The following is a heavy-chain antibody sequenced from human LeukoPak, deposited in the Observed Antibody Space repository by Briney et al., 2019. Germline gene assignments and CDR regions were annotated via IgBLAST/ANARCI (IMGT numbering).Heavy chain of an antibody. D-gene: IGHD5-24*01. CDR2: INPNSGGT. J-gene: IGHJ4*02. CDR1: GYTFTSYG. Sequence: ASVKVSCKASGYTFTSYGISWVRQAPGQGLEWMGRINPNSGGTNYAQKFQGRVTMTRDTSISTAYMELSRLRSDDTAVYYCAREKRDGYNLLFDYWGQGTLVTVSS. V-gene: IGHV1-2*06. CDR3: AREKRDGYNLLFDY.